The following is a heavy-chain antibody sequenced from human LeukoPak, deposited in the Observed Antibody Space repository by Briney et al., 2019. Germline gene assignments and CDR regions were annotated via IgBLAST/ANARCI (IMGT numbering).Heavy chain of an antibody. CDR1: GYTLTSYG. Sequence: GASVKVSCKASGYTLTSYGISWVRQAPGQGLEWMGWISAYNGNTNYAQKLQGRVTMTTDTSTRTAYMELRSLRSDDTAVYYCARVKSGYDFWSGYPLGTAGYYYYYMDVWGKGTTVTVSS. D-gene: IGHD3-3*01. CDR3: ARVKSGYDFWSGYPLGTAGYYYYYMDV. J-gene: IGHJ6*03. V-gene: IGHV1-18*01. CDR2: ISAYNGNT.